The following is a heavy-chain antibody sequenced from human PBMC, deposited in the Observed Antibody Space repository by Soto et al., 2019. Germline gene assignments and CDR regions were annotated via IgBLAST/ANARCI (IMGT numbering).Heavy chain of an antibody. Sequence: ASVKVSCKTSGFTFTSYDINWVRQAPGQGLEWLGWVNPNSGNTDYAQKFQGRVTMTRNTSITTAYMELSSLRFEDTAVFYCARVPFETFGDSVLFDCWGQGTVVTVSS. D-gene: IGHD4-17*01. J-gene: IGHJ4*02. CDR2: VNPNSGNT. V-gene: IGHV1-8*01. CDR1: GFTFTSYD. CDR3: ARVPFETFGDSVLFDC.